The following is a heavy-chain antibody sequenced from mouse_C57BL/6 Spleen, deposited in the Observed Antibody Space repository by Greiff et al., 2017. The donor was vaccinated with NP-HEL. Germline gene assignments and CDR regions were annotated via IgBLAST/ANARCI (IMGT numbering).Heavy chain of an antibody. Sequence: QVQLKQPGAELVRPGSSVKLSCKASGYTFTSYWMDWVKQRPGQGLEWIGNIYPSDSETHYNQKFKDKATLTVDKSSSTAYMQLSSLTSEDSAVYYCARMEGSSYAMDYWGQGTSVTVSS. D-gene: IGHD1-1*01. V-gene: IGHV1-61*01. CDR2: IYPSDSET. CDR1: GYTFTSYW. J-gene: IGHJ4*01. CDR3: ARMEGSSYAMDY.